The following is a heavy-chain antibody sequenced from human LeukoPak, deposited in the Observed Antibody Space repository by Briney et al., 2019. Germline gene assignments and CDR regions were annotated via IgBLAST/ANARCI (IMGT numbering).Heavy chain of an antibody. CDR2: ISGYNGNT. V-gene: IGHV1-18*01. CDR1: GYTFTSYH. CDR3: ARDGGRQLDCSY. D-gene: IGHD6-13*01. J-gene: IGHJ4*02. Sequence: ASVKVSCKASGYTFTSYHITWVRQAPGQGLEWMGWISGYNGNTNYAQKLQGRVTMTTDTSTSTAYMELRSLRSDDTAVYYCARDGGRQLDCSYWGQGTLVTVSS.